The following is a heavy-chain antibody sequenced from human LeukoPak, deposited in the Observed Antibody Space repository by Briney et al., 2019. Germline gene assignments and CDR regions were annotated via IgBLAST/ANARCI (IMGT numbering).Heavy chain of an antibody. CDR2: MNPNSGNT. V-gene: IGHV1-8*01. CDR1: GYTFTSYD. D-gene: IGHD3-9*01. Sequence: ASVKVSCKASGYTFTSYDINWVRQATGQGLEWMGWMNPNSGNTGYAQKFQGRVTMTRNTSISTAYMELSSLRSEDTAVYYCARTPQLILTGPDYYYYYGMDVWGQGTTVTVSS. CDR3: ARTPQLILTGPDYYYYYGMDV. J-gene: IGHJ6*02.